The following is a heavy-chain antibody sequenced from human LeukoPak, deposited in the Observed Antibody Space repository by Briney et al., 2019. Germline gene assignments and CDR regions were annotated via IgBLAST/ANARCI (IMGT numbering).Heavy chain of an antibody. Sequence: PGGSLRLSCAASGFTFSSYSMNWVRQAPGKGLEWVANIKGDGSEKYYVDSVKGRFTISRDNTKNSLYLQMNSLRADGTATYYCARDDFSGSYCDWGQGTLVTVSS. CDR2: IKGDGSEK. CDR3: ARDDFSGSYCD. V-gene: IGHV3-7*01. CDR1: GFTFSSYS. D-gene: IGHD1-26*01. J-gene: IGHJ4*02.